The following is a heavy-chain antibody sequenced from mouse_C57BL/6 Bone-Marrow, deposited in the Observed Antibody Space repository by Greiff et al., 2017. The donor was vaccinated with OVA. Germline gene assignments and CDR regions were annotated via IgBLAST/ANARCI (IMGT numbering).Heavy chain of an antibody. D-gene: IGHD1-1*01. CDR3: ASPRRITTVVVGDWYFDV. J-gene: IGHJ1*03. Sequence: VQLQQSGAELAKPGASVKLSCKASGYTFTSYWMHWVKQRPGQGLEWIGYINPSSGYTKYNQKFKDKATLTADKSSSTAYMQLSSLTYEDSAVYYCASPRRITTVVVGDWYFDVWGTGTTVTVSS. CDR2: INPSSGYT. V-gene: IGHV1-7*01. CDR1: GYTFTSYW.